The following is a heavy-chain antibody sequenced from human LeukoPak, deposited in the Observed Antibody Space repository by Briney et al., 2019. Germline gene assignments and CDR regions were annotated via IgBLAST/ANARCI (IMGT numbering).Heavy chain of an antibody. Sequence: GGSLRLSCAASGFTFSGYWMHWVRQAPGKGLVWVSRINSDGSSTSYADSVKGRFTTSRDNAKNTLYLQMNSLRAEDTAVYYCARGMVTDYFYGMDVWGQGTTVTVSS. CDR1: GFTFSGYW. V-gene: IGHV3-74*01. J-gene: IGHJ6*02. CDR2: INSDGSST. CDR3: ARGMVTDYFYGMDV. D-gene: IGHD2-21*02.